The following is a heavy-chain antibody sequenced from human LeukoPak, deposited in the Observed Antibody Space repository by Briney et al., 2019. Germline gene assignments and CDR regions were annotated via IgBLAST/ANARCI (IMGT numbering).Heavy chain of an antibody. CDR2: IIPIFGTA. CDR3: ARASGVLWFRGHFDY. CDR1: VGTFSSYA. Sequence: ASVKVSCKASVGTFSSYAISWVRQAPGQGLEWMGGIIPIFGTANYAQKFQGRVTITADESTSTAYMELSSLRSEDTAVYYCARASGVLWFRGHFDYWGQGTLVTVSS. V-gene: IGHV1-69*13. J-gene: IGHJ4*02. D-gene: IGHD3-10*01.